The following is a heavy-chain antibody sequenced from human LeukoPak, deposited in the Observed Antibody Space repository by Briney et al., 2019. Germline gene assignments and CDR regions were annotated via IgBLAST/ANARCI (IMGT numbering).Heavy chain of an antibody. D-gene: IGHD6-19*01. CDR1: GSTFSSYG. CDR2: IRYDGSNK. Sequence: PGGSLRLSCAASGSTFSSYGMHWVRQAPGKGLEWVAFIRYDGSNKYYADSVKGRFTISRDNSKNTLYLQMNSLRAEDTAVYYCAKDLTYSSGWAEYFQHWGQGTLVTVSS. J-gene: IGHJ1*01. CDR3: AKDLTYSSGWAEYFQH. V-gene: IGHV3-30*02.